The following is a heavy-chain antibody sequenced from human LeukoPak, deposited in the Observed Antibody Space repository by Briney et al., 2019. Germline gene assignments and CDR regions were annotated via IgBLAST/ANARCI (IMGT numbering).Heavy chain of an antibody. D-gene: IGHD3-9*01. J-gene: IGHJ4*02. CDR3: ARFALADYDILTGYYSSFDY. CDR1: GYTFTSYG. CDR2: ISAYIGDT. Sequence: GASVKVSCKAAGYTFTSYGISWVRQAPGQGLEWMGWISAYIGDTNYAQKLQGRVTMTTDTSTSTAYMELRSLRSDDTAVYYCARFALADYDILTGYYSSFDYWGQGTWSPSPQ. V-gene: IGHV1-18*01.